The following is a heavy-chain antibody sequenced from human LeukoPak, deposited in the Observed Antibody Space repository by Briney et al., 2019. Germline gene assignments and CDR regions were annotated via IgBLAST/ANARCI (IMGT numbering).Heavy chain of an antibody. Sequence: SETLSLTCTVPGDSINDHYWSWIRQPPGEGLEWIGYIYSSVSTNCNPSLKSRVTISIDTSKSQFSLKLTSVTAADTAVYFCVKRGVVIRVILVGFHKEAYYLDSWGQGALVTVSS. J-gene: IGHJ4*02. CDR2: IYSSVST. CDR3: VKRGVVIRVILVGFHKEAYYLDS. V-gene: IGHV4-4*09. D-gene: IGHD3-22*01. CDR1: GDSINDHY.